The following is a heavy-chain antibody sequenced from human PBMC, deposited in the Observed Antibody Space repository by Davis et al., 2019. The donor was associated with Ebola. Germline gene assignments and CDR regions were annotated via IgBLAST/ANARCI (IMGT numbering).Heavy chain of an antibody. J-gene: IGHJ6*04. D-gene: IGHD6-13*01. Sequence: SVKVSCKASGNTISTYTIDWVRQAPGQGLEWMGGIIPLFGTTNYAQKFRGRVMITADKSTRIAYMELNSLTSEDTAVYYCARDQQQLVTRGMDVWGKGTTVTVSS. CDR1: GNTISTYT. CDR2: IIPLFGTT. CDR3: ARDQQQLVTRGMDV. V-gene: IGHV1-69*06.